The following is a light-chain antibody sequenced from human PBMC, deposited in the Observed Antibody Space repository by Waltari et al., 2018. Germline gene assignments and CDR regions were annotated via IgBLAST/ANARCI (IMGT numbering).Light chain of an antibody. Sequence: QSALTQPRSVSGSPGQSVTISCTGTSSDVGGYNYVSWYQHYPGKAPQVMIYDVSKRPSGVPDRFSGSKSGNTASLTISGLQAEDEADYYCYSYAGSYTWVFGGGTKLTVL. V-gene: IGLV2-11*01. CDR2: DVS. J-gene: IGLJ3*02. CDR3: YSYAGSYTWV. CDR1: SSDVGGYNY.